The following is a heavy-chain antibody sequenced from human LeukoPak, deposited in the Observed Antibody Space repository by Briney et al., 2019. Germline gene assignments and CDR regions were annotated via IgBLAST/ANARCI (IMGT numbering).Heavy chain of an antibody. Sequence: GGSLRHCCAAPGFTVSTKYMSWVRQAPGKGLEWVSVIYSGDTTFYAVSVRGKFNICRDNSKNTLYLQMNSLKAEDTAVYYCSSILRSSSGYYFDYRGQGALVTVSS. CDR3: SSILRSSSGYYFDY. J-gene: IGHJ4*02. CDR1: GFTVSTKY. D-gene: IGHD3-10*01. CDR2: IYSGDTT. V-gene: IGHV3-66*01.